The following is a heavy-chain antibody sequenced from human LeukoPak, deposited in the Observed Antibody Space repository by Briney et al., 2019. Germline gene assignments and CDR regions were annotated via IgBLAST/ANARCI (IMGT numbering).Heavy chain of an antibody. V-gene: IGHV4-31*03. CDR2: IYYSGST. Sequence: SETLSLTCTVSGGSISSGGYYWSWIRQHPGKGLEWMGYIYYSGSTYYNPSLKRRVTISVDTSKKQFSLKLSSVTAADTAVYYCARDSRTSGYTQFFDPWGQGTLVTVSS. J-gene: IGHJ5*02. CDR3: ARDSRTSGYTQFFDP. D-gene: IGHD3-3*01. CDR1: GGSISSGGYY.